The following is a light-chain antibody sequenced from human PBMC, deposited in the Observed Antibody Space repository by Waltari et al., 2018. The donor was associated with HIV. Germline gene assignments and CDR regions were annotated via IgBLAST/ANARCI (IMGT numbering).Light chain of an antibody. CDR1: SSDVGGYNY. CDR2: EVS. J-gene: IGLJ3*02. CDR3: SSYAGSNNRWV. Sequence: QSALTQPPSASGSPGQSVTISCTGTSSDVGGYNYVSWYQHHPGKAPKLMIYEVSKAPAGAPDLFSGCKAGRTASLTVSGLQAEDEADYYCSSYAGSNNRWVFGGGTKLTAL. V-gene: IGLV2-8*01.